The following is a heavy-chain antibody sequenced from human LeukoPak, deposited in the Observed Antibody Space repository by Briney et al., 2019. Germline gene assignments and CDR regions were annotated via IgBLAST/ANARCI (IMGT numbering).Heavy chain of an antibody. CDR1: GGSISSSSYY. CDR3: ARLEVAGINDY. CDR2: IYYSGRT. Sequence: SETLSLTCTVSGGSISSSSYYWGWIRQPPGKGLEWFGSIYYSGRTYYNPSLKSRVTISVDTSKNQFSLKLSSVTAADTAVYYCARLEVAGINDYWGQGTLVTVSS. V-gene: IGHV4-39*01. J-gene: IGHJ4*02. D-gene: IGHD6-19*01.